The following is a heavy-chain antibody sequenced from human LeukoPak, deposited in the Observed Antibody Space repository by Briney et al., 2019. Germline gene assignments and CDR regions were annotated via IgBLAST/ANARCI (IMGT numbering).Heavy chain of an antibody. D-gene: IGHD1-26*01. Sequence: PGGSLRLSCAASGFTFSSYEMNWVRQAPGKGLEWVSYISSSGSIIYYADSVKGRFTISRDNAKNSLYLQMNSLRAEDTAVYYCAREGAVRGYYFDYWGQRTLVTVSS. CDR2: ISSSGSII. CDR1: GFTFSSYE. J-gene: IGHJ4*02. V-gene: IGHV3-48*03. CDR3: AREGAVRGYYFDY.